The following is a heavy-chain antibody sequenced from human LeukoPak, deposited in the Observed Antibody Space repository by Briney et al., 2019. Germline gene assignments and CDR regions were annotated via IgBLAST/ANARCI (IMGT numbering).Heavy chain of an antibody. CDR3: AATGYGYEGYYGMDV. J-gene: IGHJ6*02. Sequence: GGSLRLSCAASGFTVSSNYMSWVRQAPGKGLEWVSVIYSGGSTYYADSVKGRFTISRDNSKNTLYLQMNSLRAEDTAVYYCAATGYGYEGYYGMDVWGQGTTVTVSS. D-gene: IGHD5-18*01. CDR2: IYSGGST. CDR1: GFTVSSNY. V-gene: IGHV3-66*01.